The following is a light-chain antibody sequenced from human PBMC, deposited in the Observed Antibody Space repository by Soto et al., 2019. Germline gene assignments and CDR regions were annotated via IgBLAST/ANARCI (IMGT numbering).Light chain of an antibody. CDR2: DAS. J-gene: IGKJ5*01. CDR1: QNINNY. Sequence: DIQMTEAPSARSACVGGRVTITCQASQNINNYLNWYQQKPGRAPKLLIYDASNLEAGVPSRFRGSGSGTDFTFTISRLQPEDIATYYCQQYENLPTFGQGTRREIK. CDR3: QQYENLPT. V-gene: IGKV1-33*01.